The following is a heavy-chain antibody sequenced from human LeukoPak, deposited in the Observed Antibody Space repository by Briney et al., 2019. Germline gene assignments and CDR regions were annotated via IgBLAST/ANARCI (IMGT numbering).Heavy chain of an antibody. CDR3: ATTSRSITWDY. CDR1: GFSFSTYW. J-gene: IGHJ4*02. V-gene: IGHV3-7*02. D-gene: IGHD2-2*01. CDR2: IKQDGSAE. Sequence: GGSLRLSCAASGFSFSTYWMCWVRQAPGQRLEWLANIKQDGSAEQYVDSVKGRFTISRDNAKNSLYLQMNSLRAEDTAVYYCATTSRSITWDYWGQGTLVTVSS.